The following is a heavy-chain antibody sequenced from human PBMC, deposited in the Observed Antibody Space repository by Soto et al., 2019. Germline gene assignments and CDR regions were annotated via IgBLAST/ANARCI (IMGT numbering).Heavy chain of an antibody. CDR1: GFTFSSYW. V-gene: IGHV3-74*01. CDR3: ARGGRGGFDY. D-gene: IGHD3-16*01. Sequence: EVQLVESGGGLGQPGGSLRLSCAASGFTFSSYWMRWVRQAPGKGLVWVSRISTDGSTTSYADSVKGRFTVSRDNDKNTLYLQMNSLRADDTAVYYCARGGRGGFDYWGQGTLVTVSS. J-gene: IGHJ4*02. CDR2: ISTDGSTT.